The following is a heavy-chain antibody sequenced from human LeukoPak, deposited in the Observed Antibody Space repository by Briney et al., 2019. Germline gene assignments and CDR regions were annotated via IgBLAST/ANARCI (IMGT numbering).Heavy chain of an antibody. Sequence: GSSVKVSCKASVGTFSDYAISWVRQAPGQGLEWMGGIVPIFSTPTYAQRFQGRVTIAADEFTSTAYMELSSLRSEDTAVYYCARGGRNYYESSGYYFDYWGQGTLVTVSA. CDR2: IVPIFSTP. CDR1: VGTFSDYA. CDR3: ARGGRNYYESSGYYFDY. D-gene: IGHD3-22*01. V-gene: IGHV1-69*01. J-gene: IGHJ4*02.